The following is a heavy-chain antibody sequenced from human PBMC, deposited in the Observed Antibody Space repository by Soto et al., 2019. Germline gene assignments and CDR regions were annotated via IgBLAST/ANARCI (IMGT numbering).Heavy chain of an antibody. CDR3: ARDVWDSRGSFLDY. D-gene: IGHD3-22*01. CDR1: GFTFSTYG. Sequence: GGSLRLSCAASGFTFSTYGIHWVRQAPGKGLEWAAVIKNDGTDAWYADSVKGRFTISRDNSKNTVFLQMSSLRDDDTAVYYCARDVWDSRGSFLDYWGQGTV. J-gene: IGHJ4*02. V-gene: IGHV3-33*05. CDR2: IKNDGTDA.